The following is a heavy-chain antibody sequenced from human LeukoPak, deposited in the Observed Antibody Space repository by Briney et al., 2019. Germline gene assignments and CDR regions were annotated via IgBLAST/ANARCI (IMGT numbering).Heavy chain of an antibody. D-gene: IGHD2-15*01. J-gene: IGHJ5*02. CDR3: ARLGEDLAVGVAGYWFDL. CDR1: GYDFSTYW. CDR2: IYPDDSNT. V-gene: IGHV5-51*01. Sequence: GESLKISCKGSGYDFSTYWIGWVRQMPGKGLEWMGIIYPDDSNTRYSPSFQGQVTFSADKSINTAYLQWSGLKASDTAMYYCARLGEDLAVGVAGYWFDLWGQGTLVTVSS.